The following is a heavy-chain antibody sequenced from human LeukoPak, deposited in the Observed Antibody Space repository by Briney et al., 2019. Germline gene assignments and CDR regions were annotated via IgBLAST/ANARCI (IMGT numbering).Heavy chain of an antibody. CDR1: GYTLTSYD. CDR2: ISAYNGNT. CDR3: ARGVNDRIVGKNHDAFDI. D-gene: IGHD3-22*01. J-gene: IGHJ3*02. V-gene: IGHV1-18*01. Sequence: ASVKVSCEASGYTLTSYDINWVRQATGQGLEWMGWISAYNGNTNYAQKLQGRVTMTTDTSTSTAYMELRSLRSDDTAVYYCARGVNDRIVGKNHDAFDIWGQGTMVTVSS.